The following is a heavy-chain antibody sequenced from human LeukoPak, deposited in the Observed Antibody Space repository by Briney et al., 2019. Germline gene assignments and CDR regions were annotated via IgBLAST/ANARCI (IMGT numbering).Heavy chain of an antibody. J-gene: IGHJ4*02. Sequence: GGSLRLSCAASGFTFSSYAMSWVRHAPEKGLEWVSDISGSGGSTYYADSVKGRFTISRDNSKNTLYLQMNSLRAEDTAVYYCAKDLSEYYYDSSGGYYFDYWGQGTLVTVSS. CDR2: ISGSGGST. CDR1: GFTFSSYA. D-gene: IGHD3-22*01. V-gene: IGHV3-23*01. CDR3: AKDLSEYYYDSSGGYYFDY.